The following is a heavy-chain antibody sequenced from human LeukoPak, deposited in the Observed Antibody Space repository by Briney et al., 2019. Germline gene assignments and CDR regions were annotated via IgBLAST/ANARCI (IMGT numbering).Heavy chain of an antibody. D-gene: IGHD5-12*01. CDR1: GFTVSSNY. J-gene: IGHJ5*02. Sequence: GGSLRLSCAASGFTVSSNYMSWVRQAPGKGLEWVSVIYSGGSTYYADSVKGRFTISRDNSKNTLYLQMNSLRSEDTAVYYCARGRGRGYSGYGPWGQGTLVTVSS. CDR3: ARGRGRGYSGYGP. CDR2: IYSGGST. V-gene: IGHV3-53*05.